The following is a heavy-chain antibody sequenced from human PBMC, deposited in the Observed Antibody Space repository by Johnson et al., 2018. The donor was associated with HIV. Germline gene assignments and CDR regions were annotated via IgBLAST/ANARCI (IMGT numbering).Heavy chain of an antibody. CDR1: GFTFSVYD. CDR2: IHYDAIGK. Sequence: QVQLVESGGGVVQSGGSLRLSSDASGFTFSVYDRHWVCQAPGKGLQWVPFIHYDAIGKYSGGAVMGRFTFTRDNSKNTLYLQMNSLRAEDTAVYYCAREFLLVVYVGAFDIWGQGTMVTVSS. CDR3: AREFLLVVYVGAFDI. D-gene: IGHD2-8*02. V-gene: IGHV3-30*02. J-gene: IGHJ3*02.